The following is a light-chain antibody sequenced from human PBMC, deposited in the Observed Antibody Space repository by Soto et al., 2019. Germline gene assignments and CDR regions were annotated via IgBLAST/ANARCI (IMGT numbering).Light chain of an antibody. CDR3: QQRSNWPPIT. CDR2: DAS. CDR1: QSVSSY. V-gene: IGKV3-11*01. J-gene: IGKJ5*01. Sequence: EIVLTQSPATLSLSPGERATLSCRASQSVSSYLAWYQQKPGQAPRLLIYDASNRATGIPARFSGSGSGTDFXLTISSLEPEDFAVYYCQQRSNWPPITFGQGTRLEIK.